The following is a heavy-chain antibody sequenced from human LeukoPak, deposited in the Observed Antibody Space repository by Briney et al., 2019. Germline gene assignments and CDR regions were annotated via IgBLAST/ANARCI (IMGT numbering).Heavy chain of an antibody. Sequence: ASVKVSCKASGYTFTGYYMHWVRQAPGQGLEWMGWINPNSGGTNYAQKFQGRVTMTRDTSISTAYMELSRLRSDDTAVYYCARDVVGAIHYSDYWGQGTLVTVSS. CDR1: GYTFTGYY. J-gene: IGHJ4*02. V-gene: IGHV1-2*02. CDR2: INPNSGGT. CDR3: ARDVVGAIHYSDY. D-gene: IGHD1-26*01.